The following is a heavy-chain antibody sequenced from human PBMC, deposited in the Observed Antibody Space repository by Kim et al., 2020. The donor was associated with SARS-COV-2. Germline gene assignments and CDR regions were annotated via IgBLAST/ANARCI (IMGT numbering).Heavy chain of an antibody. CDR2: ISDSGDST. V-gene: IGHV3-23*01. CDR3: ARGRCTVTTYAYDY. D-gene: IGHD4-17*01. CDR1: GFTFSSYG. Sequence: GGSLRLSCAASGFTFSSYGMNWVRQAPGKGLEWVSAISDSGDSTYYVDSVKGRFTISRDNSKNTLYLQMNSLRAEDTAVYYCARGRCTVTTYAYDYWGQGTLVTVSS. J-gene: IGHJ4*02.